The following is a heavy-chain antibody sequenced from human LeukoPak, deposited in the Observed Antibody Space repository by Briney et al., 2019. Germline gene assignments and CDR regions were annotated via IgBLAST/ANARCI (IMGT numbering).Heavy chain of an antibody. J-gene: IGHJ4*02. CDR3: ASPGYGSGAFDY. D-gene: IGHD3-10*01. V-gene: IGHV4-59*01. CDR1: GGSINSYY. Sequence: SETLSLTCTVSGGSINSYYWSWIRQPPGKGLEWIGYIYYSGSTNYNPSLKSRVTISVDTSKNQFSLKLSSVTAADTAVYYCASPGYGSGAFDYWGQGTLVTVSS. CDR2: IYYSGST.